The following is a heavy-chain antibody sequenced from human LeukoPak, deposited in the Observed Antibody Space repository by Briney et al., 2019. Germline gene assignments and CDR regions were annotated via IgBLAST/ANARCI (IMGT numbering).Heavy chain of an antibody. J-gene: IGHJ6*03. D-gene: IGHD3-3*01. CDR2: ISAYNGNT. V-gene: IGHV1-18*01. Sequence: GASVKVSCKASGYTFTSYGISWVRQAPGQGLEWMGWISAYNGNTNYAQKLQGRVTMTTDTSTSTAYMELRSLRSDDTAVYYCARDPSSITIFGVVNYYYMDVWGKGTTVTVSS. CDR1: GYTFTSYG. CDR3: ARDPSSITIFGVVNYYYMDV.